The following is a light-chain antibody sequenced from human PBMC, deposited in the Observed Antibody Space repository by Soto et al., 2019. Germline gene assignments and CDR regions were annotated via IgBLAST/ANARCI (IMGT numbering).Light chain of an antibody. CDR1: SSNIGSKY. Sequence: QSVLTQPPSASGTPGQRVTISCSGSSSNIGSKYVYWYQQLPVTAPKLLMYRNNQRPSGVPDRFSGSKSGTSASLAISGLRSEDEAHYYCAAWDDSVGGPAFGGRTKVTVL. CDR2: RNN. CDR3: AAWDDSVGGPA. V-gene: IGLV1-47*01. J-gene: IGLJ2*01.